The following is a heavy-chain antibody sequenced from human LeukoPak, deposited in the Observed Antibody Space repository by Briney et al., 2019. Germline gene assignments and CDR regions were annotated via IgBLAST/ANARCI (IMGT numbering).Heavy chain of an antibody. CDR1: GFTFRSHW. V-gene: IGHV3-9*01. CDR3: AKDIGSSGWSAFDY. CDR2: ISWNSGSI. J-gene: IGHJ4*02. D-gene: IGHD6-19*01. Sequence: GGSLRLSCEASGFTFRSHWMSWVRQAPGRGLEWVSGISWNSGSIGYADSVKGRFTISRDNAKNSLYLQMNSLRAEDTALYYCAKDIGSSGWSAFDYWGQGTLVTVSS.